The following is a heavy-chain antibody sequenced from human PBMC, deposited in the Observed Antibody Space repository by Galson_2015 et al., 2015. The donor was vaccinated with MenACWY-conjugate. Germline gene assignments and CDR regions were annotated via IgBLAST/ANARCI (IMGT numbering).Heavy chain of an antibody. Sequence: SLRLSCAASGFTFSRYRMNWVRQAPGKGLEWVSYFSYSSSTIYYADSVKGRFTISRDNAKNSLYLQMNSLRAEDTAVYYCARLLGGSGINFDYWGQGTLVTVSS. CDR3: ARLLGGSGINFDY. CDR1: GFTFSRYR. J-gene: IGHJ4*02. D-gene: IGHD3-10*01. V-gene: IGHV3-48*04. CDR2: FSYSSSTI.